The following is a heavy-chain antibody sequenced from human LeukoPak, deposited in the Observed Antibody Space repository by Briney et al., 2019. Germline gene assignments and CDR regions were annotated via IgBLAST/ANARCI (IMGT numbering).Heavy chain of an antibody. J-gene: IGHJ3*02. D-gene: IGHD2-15*01. CDR2: IYTSGST. V-gene: IGHV4-4*07. CDR3: ARVQNDGYCSGGSCYYDAFDI. CDR1: GGSISSYY. Sequence: SETLSLTCTVSGGSISSYYWSWIRQPAGQGLEWIGRIYTSGSTNYNPSLKSRVTMSVDTSKNQFSLKLSSVTAADTAVYYCARVQNDGYCSGGSCYYDAFDIWGQGTMVTVSS.